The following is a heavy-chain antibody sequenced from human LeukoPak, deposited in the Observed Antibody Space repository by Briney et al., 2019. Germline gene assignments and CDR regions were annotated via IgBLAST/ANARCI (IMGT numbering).Heavy chain of an antibody. V-gene: IGHV4-59*08. J-gene: IGHJ4*02. CDR3: ATLRGSATAVFDS. CDR1: GGALNSHY. Sequence: SSETLSLTCSISGGALNSHYWSWIRQSPGKGLEWIAYIHYSGRTDYSPSLKSRVAISLDTSKTQVSLTMISVTAADSAVYYCATLRGSATAVFDSWGRGTRVTVSS. CDR2: IHYSGRT. D-gene: IGHD2-21*02.